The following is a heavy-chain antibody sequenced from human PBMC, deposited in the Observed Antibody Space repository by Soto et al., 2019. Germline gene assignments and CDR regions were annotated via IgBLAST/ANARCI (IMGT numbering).Heavy chain of an antibody. CDR2: IVVASGYS. CDR1: GFTFGSSA. V-gene: IGHV1-58*01. J-gene: IGHJ4*02. Sequence: LVQSGPDVKKPGTSVKVSCKTSGFTFGSSAVQWVRQVRGQRLEWIGWIVVASGYSNVAQKFQDRVSLTRDLSTNIAFMELSSLTSEDSAMYYCAADVIGVAGDFDHWCQGTLVSVSS. D-gene: IGHD6-19*01. CDR3: AADVIGVAGDFDH.